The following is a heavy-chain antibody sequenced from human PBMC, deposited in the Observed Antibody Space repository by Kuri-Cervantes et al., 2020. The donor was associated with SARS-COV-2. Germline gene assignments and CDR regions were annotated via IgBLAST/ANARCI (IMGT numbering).Heavy chain of an antibody. CDR2: ISSSGSTI. J-gene: IGHJ4*02. V-gene: IGHV3-11*01. CDR1: GFTFSDYY. Sequence: GESLKISCAASGFTFSDYYMSWSRQAPGKGLEWVSYISSSGSTIYYADSVKGRFTISRDNAKNPLYLQMNSLRAEDTAVYYCTRDDFWSGYYSYWGQGTLVTVSS. D-gene: IGHD3-3*01. CDR3: TRDDFWSGYYSY.